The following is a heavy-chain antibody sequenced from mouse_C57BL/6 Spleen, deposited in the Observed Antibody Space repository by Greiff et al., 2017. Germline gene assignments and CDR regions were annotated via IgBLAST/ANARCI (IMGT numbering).Heavy chain of an antibody. Sequence: EVQLVEPGGGLVKPGGSLKLSCAASGFTFSDYGMHWVRQAPEKGLEWVAYISSGSSTIYYADTVKGRSTISRDNAKNTPFLQMTSLRSEDTAMYYCARDGGPNWYFDVWGTGTTVTVSS. CDR2: ISSGSSTI. J-gene: IGHJ1*03. V-gene: IGHV5-17*01. CDR1: GFTFSDYG. CDR3: ARDGGPNWYFDV. D-gene: IGHD1-1*01.